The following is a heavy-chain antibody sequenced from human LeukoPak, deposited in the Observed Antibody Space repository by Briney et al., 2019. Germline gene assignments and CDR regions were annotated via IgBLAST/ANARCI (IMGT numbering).Heavy chain of an antibody. CDR2: ISSSSSYI. Sequence: GGSLRLSCAASVLTFSSYSMNWVRQAPGKGLEWVSSISSSSSYIYYADSVKGRFTISRDNSKNTMYLQMNSLRAEDTAVYYCAKRTSSGWYYFDYWGQGTLVTVSS. V-gene: IGHV3-21*04. CDR3: AKRTSSGWYYFDY. J-gene: IGHJ4*02. D-gene: IGHD6-19*01. CDR1: VLTFSSYS.